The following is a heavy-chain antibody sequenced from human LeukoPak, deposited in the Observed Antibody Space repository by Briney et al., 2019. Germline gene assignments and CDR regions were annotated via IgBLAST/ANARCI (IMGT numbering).Heavy chain of an antibody. J-gene: IGHJ4*02. Sequence: GGSLRLSCAASGFTFSSYSMNWVRQAPGKGLEWVSSISSSSSYIYYADSVKGRFTISRDNAKNSLYLQMNSLRAEDTAVYYCAREGVVAARTFDYWGQGTLVTVSS. CDR1: GFTFSSYS. V-gene: IGHV3-21*01. D-gene: IGHD6-6*01. CDR2: ISSSSSYI. CDR3: AREGVVAARTFDY.